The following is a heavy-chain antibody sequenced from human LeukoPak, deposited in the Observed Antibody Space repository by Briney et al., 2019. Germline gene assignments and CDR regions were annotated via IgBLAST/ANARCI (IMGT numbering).Heavy chain of an antibody. J-gene: IGHJ4*02. V-gene: IGHV3-23*01. CDR1: GFTFSSHA. D-gene: IGHD3-9*01. CDR3: AKGMTDPLTGYYILNNVDY. Sequence: GGSLRLSCAASGFTFSSHAVTWVRQAPGKGLEWVASITGSGSAIYYADSVKGRFTISRDNSKETLYLQMNSLRADDTALYYCAKGMTDPLTGYYILNNVDYWGQGTLVTVSS. CDR2: ITGSGSAI.